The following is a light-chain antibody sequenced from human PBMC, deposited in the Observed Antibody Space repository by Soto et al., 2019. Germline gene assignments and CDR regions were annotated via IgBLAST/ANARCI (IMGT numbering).Light chain of an antibody. CDR1: QSISSTH. CDR3: HQYGTSDRHT. Sequence: ETVLTQSPGTLSLSPGERATLSCRASQSISSTHLAWYQQKSGQAPRLLIYGASSRATGIPDRFSGSGSGTDFTLTITRLEPEDFGVYYCHQYGTSDRHTFGQGTKLEIK. J-gene: IGKJ2*01. V-gene: IGKV3-20*01. CDR2: GAS.